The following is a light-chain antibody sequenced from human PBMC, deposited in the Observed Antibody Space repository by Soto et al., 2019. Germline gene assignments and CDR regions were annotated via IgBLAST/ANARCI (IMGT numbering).Light chain of an antibody. Sequence: IQLTQSPSSLSTSVGDRVTITCGASQGISSRLAWYQQKPGKPPKLLMYDASSLESGVPSRFSGSGSGTDFTLTINSLQPEDFATYYCQQFQSYPLTFGQGTRLEIK. J-gene: IGKJ5*01. CDR2: DAS. V-gene: IGKV1-13*02. CDR3: QQFQSYPLT. CDR1: QGISSR.